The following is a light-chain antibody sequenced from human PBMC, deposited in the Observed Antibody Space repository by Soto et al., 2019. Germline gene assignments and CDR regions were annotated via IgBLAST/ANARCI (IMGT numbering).Light chain of an antibody. V-gene: IGKV3-20*01. J-gene: IGKJ1*01. CDR2: GAS. CDR1: QSVSSSY. CDR3: QQYGSSPPT. Sequence: EIVLTQSPGTLSLSPGERATLSCRASQSVSSSYLAWYQQKPGQAPRLLIYGASSRATGIPDRFSGSGSGTAVPLPLSRLEPEAFAVYYCQQYGSSPPTFGQGTKVEIK.